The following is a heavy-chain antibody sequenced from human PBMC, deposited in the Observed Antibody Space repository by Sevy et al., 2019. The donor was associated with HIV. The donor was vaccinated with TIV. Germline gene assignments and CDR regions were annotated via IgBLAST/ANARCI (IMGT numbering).Heavy chain of an antibody. J-gene: IGHJ4*02. D-gene: IGHD2-2*02. CDR3: AREGCTIPHDY. CDR1: GFTFSKYS. Sequence: GESLKISCAASGFTFSKYSMSWVRQPPGKGLEWVSTLSFGCGEINYADSVKGRFTISRDNFKSSVYLQMNNLRPEDTAVYYCAREGCTIPHDYWGQRTLVTVSS. CDR2: LSFGCGEI. V-gene: IGHV3-23*01.